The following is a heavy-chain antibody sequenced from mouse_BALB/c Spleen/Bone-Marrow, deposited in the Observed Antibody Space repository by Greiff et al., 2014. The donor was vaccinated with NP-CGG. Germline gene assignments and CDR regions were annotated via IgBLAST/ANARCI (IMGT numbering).Heavy chain of an antibody. Sequence: EVKLMESGGGLVQPGGSRKLSCAASGFTFSSFGMHWVRQAPEKGLEWVAYISSGSSTIYYADTVKDRFTISRDNPKNTLFLQMTSLRSEDTAMYYCARSYYGSSYYFDYWGQGTTLTVSS. CDR1: GFTFSSFG. V-gene: IGHV5-17*02. D-gene: IGHD1-1*01. CDR3: ARSYYGSSYYFDY. CDR2: ISSGSSTI. J-gene: IGHJ2*01.